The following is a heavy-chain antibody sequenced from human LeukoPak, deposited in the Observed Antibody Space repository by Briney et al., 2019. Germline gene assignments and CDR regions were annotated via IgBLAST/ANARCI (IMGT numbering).Heavy chain of an antibody. J-gene: IGHJ4*02. Sequence: ASVKVSCKASGYTFTSYAMHWVRQAPGQRLEWMGWINAGNGNTKYSQEFQGRVTMTRDMSTSTVYMELSSLRSEDTAVYYCARVDLEMAFDYWGQGTLATVSS. CDR3: ARVDLEMAFDY. D-gene: IGHD5-24*01. V-gene: IGHV1-3*03. CDR1: GYTFTSYA. CDR2: INAGNGNT.